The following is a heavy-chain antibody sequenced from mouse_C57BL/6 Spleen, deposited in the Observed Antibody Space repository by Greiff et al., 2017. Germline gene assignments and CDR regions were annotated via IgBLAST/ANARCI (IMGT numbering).Heavy chain of an antibody. V-gene: IGHV3-6*01. Sequence: EVQRVESGPGLVKPSQSLSLTCSVTGYSITSGYYWNWIRQFPGNKLEWMGYISYDGSNNSNPSLKNRISITRDTSKNQFFLKLNSVTTEDTATYYCARKSMEYFDYWGQGTTLTVSS. J-gene: IGHJ2*01. CDR3: ARKSMEYFDY. CDR1: GYSITSGYY. D-gene: IGHD2-10*02. CDR2: ISYDGSN.